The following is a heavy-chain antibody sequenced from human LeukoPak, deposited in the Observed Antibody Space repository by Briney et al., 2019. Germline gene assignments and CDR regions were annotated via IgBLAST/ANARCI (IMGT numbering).Heavy chain of an antibody. Sequence: GSLRLSCTASEFTFADYAMSWVRQPPGKGLEWVGFIRSKAYGGTTEYAASEKGRFTISRDDSKRIAYLQMNSLKTEDTAAYYCTRALGYDFWDLMYWGQGTLVTVSS. J-gene: IGHJ4*02. CDR3: TRALGYDFWDLMY. V-gene: IGHV3-49*04. CDR1: EFTFADYA. D-gene: IGHD3-3*01. CDR2: IRSKAYGGTT.